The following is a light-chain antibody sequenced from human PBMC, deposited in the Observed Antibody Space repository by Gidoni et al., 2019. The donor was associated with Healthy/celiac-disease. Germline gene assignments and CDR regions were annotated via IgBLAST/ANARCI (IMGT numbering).Light chain of an antibody. CDR3: QQSYSTLLT. Sequence: IQLTQSPSSLSASVGDRVTITCRASQSISSYLNWYQQKPGKAPKLLIYAASSLQSGVPSRFRGSGSGTDFTLTISSLQPEDFATYYCQQSYSTLLTFGGGTKVEIK. CDR2: AAS. J-gene: IGKJ4*01. CDR1: QSISSY. V-gene: IGKV1-39*01.